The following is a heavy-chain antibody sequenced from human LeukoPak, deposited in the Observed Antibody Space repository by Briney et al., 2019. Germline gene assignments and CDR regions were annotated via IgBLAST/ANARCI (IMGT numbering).Heavy chain of an antibody. J-gene: IGHJ4*02. Sequence: GGSLRLSCSASGFTFTSYSMNWVRQAPGKGLEWVSSISNRGDYIYYADSVKGRFTISRDNAKNSLYLQMNSLRAEDTAVYYCARASIRGGATFDYWGQGTPVTVSS. D-gene: IGHD1-26*01. CDR2: ISNRGDYI. CDR1: GFTFTSYS. V-gene: IGHV3-21*04. CDR3: ARASIRGGATFDY.